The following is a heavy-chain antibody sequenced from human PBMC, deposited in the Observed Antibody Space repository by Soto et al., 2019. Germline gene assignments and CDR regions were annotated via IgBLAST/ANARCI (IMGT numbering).Heavy chain of an antibody. CDR2: IGTAGDT. D-gene: IGHD3-3*01. Sequence: GGSLRLSCAASGFTFSSYDMHWVRQATGKGLEWVSAIGTAGDTYYPGSVKGRFTISRENAKNSLYLQMNSLRAEDKAVYYCARDMSYDFWSGYYPQNYYYYGMDVWGQGTTVTVSS. J-gene: IGHJ6*02. CDR1: GFTFSSYD. CDR3: ARDMSYDFWSGYYPQNYYYYGMDV. V-gene: IGHV3-13*01.